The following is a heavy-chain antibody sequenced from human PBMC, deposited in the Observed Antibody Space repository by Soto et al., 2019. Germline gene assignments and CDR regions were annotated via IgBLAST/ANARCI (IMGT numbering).Heavy chain of an antibody. V-gene: IGHV3-33*01. Sequence: PGGSLRLSCAASGFTFSSYGMHWVRQAPGKGLEWVAVIWDDGRNKYYEESVKGRFTISRDDSKNTLYLQMNSLRAEDTAVYYCARVFSSSSAFLDYWGQGALVTVSS. CDR2: IWDDGRNK. J-gene: IGHJ4*02. D-gene: IGHD6-13*01. CDR1: GFTFSSYG. CDR3: ARVFSSSSAFLDY.